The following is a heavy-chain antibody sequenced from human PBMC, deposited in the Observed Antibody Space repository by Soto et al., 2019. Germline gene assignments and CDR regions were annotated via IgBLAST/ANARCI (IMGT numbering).Heavy chain of an antibody. D-gene: IGHD6-19*01. V-gene: IGHV3-23*01. CDR3: AKEYEYRSGWERIDY. CDR2: ISGSSGCT. Sequence: GGSLRLSCAASGFTFNDYYMSWIRQAPGKGLEWVSAISGSSGCTNYADSVKGRFTISRDNAKNTLYLQMNSLRAEDTAVYYSAKEYEYRSGWERIDYWGQGTLVTVSS. J-gene: IGHJ4*02. CDR1: GFTFNDYY.